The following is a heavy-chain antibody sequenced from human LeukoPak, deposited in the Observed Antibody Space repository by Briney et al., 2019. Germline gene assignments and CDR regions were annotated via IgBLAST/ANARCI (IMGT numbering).Heavy chain of an antibody. CDR1: GFTFSSYA. V-gene: IGHV3-21*01. J-gene: IGHJ6*04. CDR3: AELGITMIGGV. CDR2: ISSSSSYI. Sequence: GGSLRLSCAASGFTFSSYAMTWVRQAPGKGLEWVSSISSSSSYIYYADSVKGRFTISRDNAKNSLYLQMNSLRAEDTAVYYCAELGITMIGGVWGKGTTVTISS. D-gene: IGHD3-10*02.